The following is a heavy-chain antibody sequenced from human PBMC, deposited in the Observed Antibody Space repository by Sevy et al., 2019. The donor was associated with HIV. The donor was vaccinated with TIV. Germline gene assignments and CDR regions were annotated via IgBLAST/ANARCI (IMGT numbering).Heavy chain of an antibody. D-gene: IGHD4-17*01. CDR1: GFTFSSYG. J-gene: IGHJ4*02. Sequence: GGSLRLSCAASGFTFSSYGMHWVRQAPGKGLEWVAVISYDGSNKYYADSVKGRFTISRDNSKNTLYLQMNSLRAEDPAVYYCAKGRTTVVTGVDYWGQGTLVTVSS. CDR2: ISYDGSNK. CDR3: AKGRTTVVTGVDY. V-gene: IGHV3-30*18.